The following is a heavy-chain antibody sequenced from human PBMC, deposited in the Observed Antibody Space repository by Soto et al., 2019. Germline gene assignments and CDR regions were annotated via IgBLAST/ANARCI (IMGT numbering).Heavy chain of an antibody. V-gene: IGHV1-2*02. Sequence: QVQMVQSGPEVKKPGASVKISCKASEQTITGHYIQWVRQAPGQGLEWMGWINPKGDGKKYAQHFQGRITVTRDTSINTCYMELRALTSDDTAVYYWSSVPLSYTNNDYLEHWGQGPLVTVSS. CDR1: EQTITGHY. J-gene: IGHJ4*02. CDR3: SSVPLSYTNNDYLEH. D-gene: IGHD4-17*01. CDR2: INPKGDGK.